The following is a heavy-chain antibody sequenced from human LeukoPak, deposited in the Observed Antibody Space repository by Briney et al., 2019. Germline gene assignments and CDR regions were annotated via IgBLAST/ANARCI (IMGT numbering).Heavy chain of an antibody. J-gene: IGHJ6*02. V-gene: IGHV1-18*01. CDR3: ARDGTATIHRYGMDV. D-gene: IGHD1-26*01. Sequence: ASVKVSCKASGYTFTKYGISWVRQAPGQGLEWMGWISGYNSNVNYAQKFQGRVTITTDTSTRTAYMELRSLRSDDTAVYYCARDGTATIHRYGMDVWGQGTTVTVSS. CDR2: ISGYNSNV. CDR1: GYTFTKYG.